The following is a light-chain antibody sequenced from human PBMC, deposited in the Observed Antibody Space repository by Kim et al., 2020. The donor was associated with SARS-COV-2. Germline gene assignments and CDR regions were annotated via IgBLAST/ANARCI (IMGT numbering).Light chain of an antibody. V-gene: IGLV3-19*01. J-gene: IGLJ1*01. CDR3: NSRDSSGNLYV. CDR2: GKN. CDR1: SLRSYY. Sequence: LGQTVRITCQGDSLRSYYASWYQQKPGQAPVLVIYGKNNRPSGIPDRFSGSSSGNTASLTITGAQAEDEADYYCNSRDSSGNLYVFGTGTKVTVL.